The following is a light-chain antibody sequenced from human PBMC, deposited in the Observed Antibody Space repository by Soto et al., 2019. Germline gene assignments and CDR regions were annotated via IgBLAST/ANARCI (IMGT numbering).Light chain of an antibody. V-gene: IGLV2-23*01. CDR2: EGS. CDR1: SSDVGSYNL. CDR3: YSYAGSSTYV. Sequence: QSVLTQPASVSGSPGQSITISCTGTSSDVGSYNLVSWYQQHPGKAPKLMIYEGSKRPSGVSNRFSGSKSGNTASLTIPGLQAEDEADYYCYSYAGSSTYVFGTGTKVNVL. J-gene: IGLJ1*01.